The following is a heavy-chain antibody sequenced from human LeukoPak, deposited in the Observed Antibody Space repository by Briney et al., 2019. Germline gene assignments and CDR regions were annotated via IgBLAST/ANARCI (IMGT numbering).Heavy chain of an antibody. Sequence: GKSLRLSCAASGFTFNNYGMHWVRQAPGKGLEWVAVISYDGRNIHYPDSVKGRFTISRDISTDTLWLQMDSLRTEDTAVYYYAKGPLRGTAAAIDYWGQGTLVTVSS. V-gene: IGHV3-30*18. CDR1: GFTFNNYG. CDR2: ISYDGRNI. CDR3: AKGPLRGTAAAIDY. D-gene: IGHD2-2*01. J-gene: IGHJ4*02.